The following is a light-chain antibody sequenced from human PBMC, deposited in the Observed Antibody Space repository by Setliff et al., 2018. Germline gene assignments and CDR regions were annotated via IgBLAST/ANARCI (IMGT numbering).Light chain of an antibody. V-gene: IGLV2-14*01. CDR3: SSFTSSVTLV. Sequence: QSALTQPASVSGSPGQSITISCIGSSSDVGAYNYVSWYQHHPXKAPKLMXXXVSYRPSGVSNRFSASKSGDTASLTISGLQAEDEADYYCSSFTSSVTLVFGTGTKVTVL. J-gene: IGLJ1*01. CDR1: SSDVGAYNY. CDR2: XVS.